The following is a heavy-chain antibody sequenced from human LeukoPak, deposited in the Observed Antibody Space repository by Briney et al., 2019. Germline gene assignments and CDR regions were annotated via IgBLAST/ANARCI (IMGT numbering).Heavy chain of an antibody. V-gene: IGHV4-59*08. CDR3: ARQMYLGGMDV. CDR2: IYDSGST. D-gene: IGHD2-8*01. J-gene: IGHJ6*02. Sequence: SESLSLTCTVSGASISSYSWSWIRQPPGKGLEWIGYIYDSGSTNYNPSLTSRVTISVDTSKHHISLKLSAVTAADTALYYCARQMYLGGMDVWGQGTTVTVSS. CDR1: GASISSYS.